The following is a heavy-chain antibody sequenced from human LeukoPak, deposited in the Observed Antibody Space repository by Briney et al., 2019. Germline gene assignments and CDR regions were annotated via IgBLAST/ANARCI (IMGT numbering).Heavy chain of an antibody. Sequence: SETLSLTCAVYGGSFSGYYWSWIRQPPGKGLEWIGEINHRGSTNYNPSLKSRVTISVDTSKNQFSLKLSSVTAADTAVYYYARGGNTGYNLWGQGTLVTVSS. D-gene: IGHD1-20*01. CDR3: ARGGNTGYNL. CDR2: INHRGST. V-gene: IGHV4-34*01. CDR1: GGSFSGYY. J-gene: IGHJ4*02.